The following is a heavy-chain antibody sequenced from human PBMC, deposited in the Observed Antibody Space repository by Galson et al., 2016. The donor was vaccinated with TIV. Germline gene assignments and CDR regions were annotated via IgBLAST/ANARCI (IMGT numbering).Heavy chain of an antibody. J-gene: IGHJ6*02. CDR1: GGTFSRFA. V-gene: IGHV1-69*06. D-gene: IGHD2-8*02. Sequence: CCKASGGTFSRFAISWVRQAPGQGLEWMGSIIPIFGTSKYAQKFQGRVTITADKSTSTAYMELSSLRSEDTAVYYCASDSVPVVYGMDVWGQGTTVTVS. CDR2: IIPIFGTS. CDR3: ASDSVPVVYGMDV.